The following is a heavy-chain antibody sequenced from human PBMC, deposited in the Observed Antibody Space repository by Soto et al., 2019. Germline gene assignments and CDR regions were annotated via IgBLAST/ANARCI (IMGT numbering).Heavy chain of an antibody. CDR1: GFTFSSYA. CDR2: ISSNGGST. D-gene: IGHD2-15*01. Sequence: GGSLRLSCAASGFTFSSYAMHWVRQAPGKGLEYVSAISSNGGSTYYANSVKGRFTISRDNSKNTLYLQMGSLRAEDMAVYYCARDQDGDWYFDLWGRGTLVTVSS. CDR3: ARDQDGDWYFDL. V-gene: IGHV3-64*01. J-gene: IGHJ2*01.